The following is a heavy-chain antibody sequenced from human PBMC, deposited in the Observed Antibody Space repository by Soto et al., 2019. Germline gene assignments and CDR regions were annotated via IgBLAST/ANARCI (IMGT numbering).Heavy chain of an antibody. CDR1: GGSISSSSYY. Sequence: QLQLQESGPGLVKPSETLSLTCTVSGGSISSSSYYWGWIRQPPGKGLEWIGSIYYSGSTYYNPSLKSRVTISLDTSNHQCSLKLSSVPAADPAVYYCARLPGGYCRGGRCSHLDPWGQGTLVTVSS. V-gene: IGHV4-39*01. CDR3: ARLPGGYCRGGRCSHLDP. J-gene: IGHJ5*02. D-gene: IGHD2-15*01. CDR2: IYYSGST.